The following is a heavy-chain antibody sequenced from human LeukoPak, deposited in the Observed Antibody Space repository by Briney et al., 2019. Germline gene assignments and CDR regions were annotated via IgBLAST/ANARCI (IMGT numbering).Heavy chain of an antibody. D-gene: IGHD3-10*01. Sequence: SVKVSCKASGGTFNSYAISWVRQAPGQGLEWMGRIIPILGIANYAQKFQGRVTITADKSTSTAYMELSSLRSEDTAVYYCGRDDYYGSGSYYSNYDDAFDIWGQGTMVTVSS. V-gene: IGHV1-69*04. CDR1: GGTFNSYA. CDR3: GRDDYYGSGSYYSNYDDAFDI. J-gene: IGHJ3*02. CDR2: IIPILGIA.